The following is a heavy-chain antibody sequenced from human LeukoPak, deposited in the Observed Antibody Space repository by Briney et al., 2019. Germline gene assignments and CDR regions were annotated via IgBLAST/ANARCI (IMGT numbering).Heavy chain of an antibody. V-gene: IGHV4-28*01. CDR2: SYYSGST. J-gene: IGHJ5*02. CDR1: GYSISSSNW. Sequence: SDTLSLTCAVSGYSISSSNWWGWIRQPPGKGLEWIGYSYYSGSTYYNPSLKSRVTMSVDTSKNQFSLKLSSVTAVDTAVYYCARNVDTVMVGGGWFDPWGQGTLVTVSS. D-gene: IGHD5-18*01. CDR3: ARNVDTVMVGGGWFDP.